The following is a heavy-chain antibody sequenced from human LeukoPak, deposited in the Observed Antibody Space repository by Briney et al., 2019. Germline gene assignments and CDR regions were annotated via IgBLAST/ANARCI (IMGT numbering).Heavy chain of an antibody. CDR1: GYTFTGYY. D-gene: IGHD3-10*01. V-gene: IGHV1-2*02. J-gene: IGHJ4*02. Sequence: GASVKVSCKASGYTFTGYYMHWVRQAPGQGLEWMGWINPNSGGTNYAQKFQGRVTMTRDTSISTAYMELSRLRSDDTAVYYCARALTRRVRGVPTFDYWGQGTLVTVSS. CDR3: ARALTRRVRGVPTFDY. CDR2: INPNSGGT.